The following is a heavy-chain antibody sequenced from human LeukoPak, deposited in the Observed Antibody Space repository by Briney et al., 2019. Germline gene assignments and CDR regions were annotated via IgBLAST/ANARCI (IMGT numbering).Heavy chain of an antibody. Sequence: ASVKVSCKASGYTFTSYDINWVRQATGQGLEWMGWKNPNSGRTGFAQRFQGRLTVTTDTSISTAYMELSSLTSEDTAVYYCARGPVKTHGMDVWGQGTTVTVSS. CDR1: GYTFTSYD. CDR3: ARGPVKTHGMDV. CDR2: KNPNSGRT. J-gene: IGHJ6*02. V-gene: IGHV1-8*01.